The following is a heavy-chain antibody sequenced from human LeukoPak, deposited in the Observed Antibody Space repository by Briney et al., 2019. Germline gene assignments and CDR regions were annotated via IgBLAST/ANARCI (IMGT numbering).Heavy chain of an antibody. CDR2: ISYSGST. D-gene: IGHD5-18*01. CDR1: GGSISSYY. V-gene: IGHV4-59*01. CDR3: ATTGYRGFDI. J-gene: IGHJ3*02. Sequence: SEPLSLTCPASGGSISSYYWRWIRQPPGKGLEWTGYISYSGSTNYNPSLKSRVTISVETSKNQFSLKLSSVTAADTAVYYCATTGYRGFDIWGQGTMVTVSS.